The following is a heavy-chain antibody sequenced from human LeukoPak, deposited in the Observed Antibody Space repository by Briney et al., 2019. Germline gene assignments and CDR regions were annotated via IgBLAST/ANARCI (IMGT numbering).Heavy chain of an antibody. Sequence: SETLSRTCAGYGVSFSGYYWSWIRQPPGKGLEWIGEINHSGSTKYNPSLKSRVTISVDTSKNQFSLKLSSVTAADTAVYYCARKRQTTVTTYWYFDLWGRGTLVTVSS. D-gene: IGHD4-17*01. V-gene: IGHV4-34*01. CDR1: GVSFSGYY. CDR2: INHSGST. J-gene: IGHJ2*01. CDR3: ARKRQTTVTTYWYFDL.